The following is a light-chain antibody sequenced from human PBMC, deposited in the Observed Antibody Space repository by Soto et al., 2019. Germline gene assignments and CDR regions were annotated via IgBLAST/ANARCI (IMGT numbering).Light chain of an antibody. J-gene: IGKJ5*01. CDR3: QQLNSYPLT. CDR2: GAS. V-gene: IGKV3-15*01. CDR1: QSVSSN. Sequence: EIVLTQYPGTLSLSPGERATLSCRASQSVSSNLPWYQQKPGQAPRLLIYGASTRATGIPARFSGSGSGTEFTLTISSLQPDDFATYYCQQLNSYPLTFGQGTRLEIK.